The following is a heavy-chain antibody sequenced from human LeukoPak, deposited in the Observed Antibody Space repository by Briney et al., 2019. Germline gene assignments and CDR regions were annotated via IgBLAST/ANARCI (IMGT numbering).Heavy chain of an antibody. CDR1: GYSFTSYW. V-gene: IGHV5-10-1*01. D-gene: IGHD2-21*02. J-gene: IGHJ4*02. Sequence: GESLKISCKGSGYSFTSYWISWVRQMPGKGLEWMGTIDLSDSYTNYSPSFQGHVTISADKSISTAYLQWSSLKASDTAMYYCARHVEAVTAWDYWGQGTLVTVSS. CDR2: IDLSDSYT. CDR3: ARHVEAVTAWDY.